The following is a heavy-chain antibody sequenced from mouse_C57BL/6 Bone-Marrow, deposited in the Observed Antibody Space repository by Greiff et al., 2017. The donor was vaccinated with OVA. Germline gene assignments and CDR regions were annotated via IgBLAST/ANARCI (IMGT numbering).Heavy chain of an antibody. CDR1: GYTFTSYG. CDR3: AREKDGYYYWYFDD. V-gene: IGHV1-81*01. Sequence: QVQLQQSGAELARPGASVKLSCKASGYTFTSYGISWVKQRPGQGLEWIGEIYPRSGNTYYNEKFKGKATLTADKSSSTAYLELRSLTSEDSAVYFCAREKDGYYYWYFDDWGTGTTVTVSS. D-gene: IGHD2-3*01. J-gene: IGHJ1*03. CDR2: IYPRSGNT.